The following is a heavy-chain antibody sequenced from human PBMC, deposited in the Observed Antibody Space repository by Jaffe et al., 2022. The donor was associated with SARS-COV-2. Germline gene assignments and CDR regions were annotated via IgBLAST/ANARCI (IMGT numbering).Heavy chain of an antibody. CDR3: ARANRQWLNAFDI. CDR1: GFTFSSYW. Sequence: EVQLVESGGGLVQPGGSLRLSCAASGFTFSSYWMSWVRQAPGKGLEWVANIKQDGSEKYYVDSVKGRFTISRDNAKNSLYLQMNSLRAEDTAVYYCARANRQWLNAFDIWGQGTMVTVSS. V-gene: IGHV3-7*01. D-gene: IGHD6-19*01. CDR2: IKQDGSEK. J-gene: IGHJ3*02.